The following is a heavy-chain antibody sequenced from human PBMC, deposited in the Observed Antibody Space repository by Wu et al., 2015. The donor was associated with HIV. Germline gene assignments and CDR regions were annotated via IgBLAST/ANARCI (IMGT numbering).Heavy chain of an antibody. V-gene: IGHV1-18*01. CDR3: ARDCSSTSCPFDP. CDR2: ISVYNGHT. J-gene: IGHJ5*02. CDR1: GYTFTSYS. D-gene: IGHD2-2*01. Sequence: QIQLAQSGPEMKKPGASVKVSCKASGYTFTSYSISWVRQAPGQGLEWMGWISVYNGHTNYAQKLQGRVTMTTDTSTGTAYMELRSLRSDDTAVYYCARDCSSTSCPFDPVGPGNPGHRLL.